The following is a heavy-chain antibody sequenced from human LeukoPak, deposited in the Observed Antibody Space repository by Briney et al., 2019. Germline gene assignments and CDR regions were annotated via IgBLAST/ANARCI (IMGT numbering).Heavy chain of an antibody. D-gene: IGHD1-26*01. Sequence: ASVKVSCKTSGYTFSTYGLSWVRQAPGQGLEWMGWISGNSGKTHYAQKFQDRVTLTTDTSSTTAFMELRSLRSDDTAMYYCARNAGSYFEFAPWGQGTLVTVSS. CDR3: ARNAGSYFEFAP. J-gene: IGHJ5*02. CDR1: GYTFSTYG. CDR2: ISGNSGKT. V-gene: IGHV1-18*01.